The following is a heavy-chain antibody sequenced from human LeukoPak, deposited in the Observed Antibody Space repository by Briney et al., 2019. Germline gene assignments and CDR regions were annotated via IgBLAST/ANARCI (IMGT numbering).Heavy chain of an antibody. CDR1: GASISSDNY. D-gene: IGHD6-19*01. CDR2: VHLSGTT. V-gene: IGHV4-38-2*02. Sequence: SETLSLTCTVSGASISSDNYWGWIRQAPGKGLELIGSVHLSGTTYYNPSLKSRVAIALDTSKNQFSLKLRSVTAADTAIYYCAKHGMWLVWLENWGHGTLVTVSS. J-gene: IGHJ1*01. CDR3: AKHGMWLVWLEN.